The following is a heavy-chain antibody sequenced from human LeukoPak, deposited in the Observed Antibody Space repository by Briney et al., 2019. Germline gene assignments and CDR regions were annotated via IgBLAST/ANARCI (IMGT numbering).Heavy chain of an antibody. CDR2: ISWNSGSI. V-gene: IGHV3-9*01. Sequence: PGGSLRLSCAASGFTFDDYAMHWVRQAPGKGLEGVSGISWNSGSIGYAASVKGRLTISRDNTKNSLYLQMDSLRAEDTALYYCAKARGVFGVVIIPVYFDYWGQGTLVTVSS. CDR1: GFTFDDYA. J-gene: IGHJ4*02. D-gene: IGHD3-3*01. CDR3: AKARGVFGVVIIPVYFDY.